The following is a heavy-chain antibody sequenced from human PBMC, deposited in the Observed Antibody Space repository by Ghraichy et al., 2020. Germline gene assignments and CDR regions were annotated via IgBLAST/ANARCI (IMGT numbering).Heavy chain of an antibody. V-gene: IGHV4-61*01. Sequence: SQTLSLTCTVSSVSVSSPNYYWTWIRQPPGRELEWIASIYYSGSTNYNPSLMSRVTISLDTSKNQLSLTLTSVTASDTAVYYCARVFHYPMDVWGQGTTVTVSS. CDR2: IYYSGST. J-gene: IGHJ6*02. D-gene: IGHD3-9*01. CDR3: ARVFHYPMDV. CDR1: SVSVSSPNYY.